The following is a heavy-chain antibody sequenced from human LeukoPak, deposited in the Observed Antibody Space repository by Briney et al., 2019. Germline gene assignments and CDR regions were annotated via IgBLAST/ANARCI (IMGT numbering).Heavy chain of an antibody. V-gene: IGHV3-23*01. Sequence: HSGGSLRLSCAASGFTFSSFAMGWVRQAPGKGLEWVSGISGSGINTYYADSVKGRFTISRDNSKGTLYLQMNSLRAEDTAVYYCAKRYTSGWYQYYFGCWGQGTLVTVSS. D-gene: IGHD6-13*01. CDR2: ISGSGINT. J-gene: IGHJ4*02. CDR1: GFTFSSFA. CDR3: AKRYTSGWYQYYFGC.